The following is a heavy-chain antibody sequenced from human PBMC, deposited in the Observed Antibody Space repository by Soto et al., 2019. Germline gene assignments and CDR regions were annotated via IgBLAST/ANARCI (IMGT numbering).Heavy chain of an antibody. CDR1: GITFSSYW. Sequence: SGGSLRLSCGASGITFSSYWMTWVRQAPGKGLEWVANIKQDGSEKYYVDSVKGRFTISRNNAKSSLFLQMNSLRAEDTAVYYCARDPRTITVGDPTNWGLGTLVTVSS. CDR3: ARDPRTITVGDPTN. V-gene: IGHV3-7*01. D-gene: IGHD6-19*01. J-gene: IGHJ4*02. CDR2: IKQDGSEK.